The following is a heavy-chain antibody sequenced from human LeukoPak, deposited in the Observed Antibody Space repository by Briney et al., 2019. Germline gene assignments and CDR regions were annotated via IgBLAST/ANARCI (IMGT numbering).Heavy chain of an antibody. D-gene: IGHD3-10*01. Sequence: ASQTLSLTCTVSGGSISSGGYYWSWIRQPPGKGLEWIGYIYHSGSTYYNPSLKSRVTISVDRSKNQFSLKLSSVTAADTAVYYCARHTLYYYGNWFDPWGQGTLVTVSS. CDR1: GGSISSGGYY. CDR2: IYHSGST. CDR3: ARHTLYYYGNWFDP. V-gene: IGHV4-30-2*01. J-gene: IGHJ5*02.